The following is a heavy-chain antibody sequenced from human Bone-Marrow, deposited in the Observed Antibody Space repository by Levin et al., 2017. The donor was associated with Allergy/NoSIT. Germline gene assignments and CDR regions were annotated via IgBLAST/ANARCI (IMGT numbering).Heavy chain of an antibody. CDR1: GGSISSSSYY. Sequence: SQTLSLTCTVSGGSISSSSYYWGWIRQPPGKGLEWIGSIYYSGSTYYNPSLKSRVTISVDTSKNQFSLKLSSVTAADTAVYYCARVGGCSSTSCYRNYTGLFDYWGQGTLVTVSS. CDR2: IYYSGST. J-gene: IGHJ4*02. V-gene: IGHV4-39*07. CDR3: ARVGGCSSTSCYRNYTGLFDY. D-gene: IGHD2-2*01.